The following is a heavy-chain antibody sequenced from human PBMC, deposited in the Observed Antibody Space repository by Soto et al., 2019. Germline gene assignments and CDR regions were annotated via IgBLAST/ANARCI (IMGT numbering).Heavy chain of an antibody. Sequence: VQLVESGGGVVQPGRSLRLSCAASGFTFSSYAMHWVRQAPGKGLEWVAVISYDGSNKYYADSVKGRFTISRDNSKNTLYLQMNSLRAEDTAVYYCARASGILEWLLYVDYWGQGTLVTVSS. CDR1: GFTFSSYA. D-gene: IGHD3-3*01. J-gene: IGHJ4*02. V-gene: IGHV3-30-3*01. CDR2: ISYDGSNK. CDR3: ARASGILEWLLYVDY.